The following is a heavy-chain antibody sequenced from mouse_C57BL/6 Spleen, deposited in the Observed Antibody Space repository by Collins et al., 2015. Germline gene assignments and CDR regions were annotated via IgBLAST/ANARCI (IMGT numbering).Heavy chain of an antibody. V-gene: IGHV8-12*01. CDR2: IYWDDDK. J-gene: IGHJ1*03. CDR1: GFSLSTSGMG. D-gene: IGHD1-1*01. Sequence: QVTLKESGPGILQSSQTLSLTCSFSGFSLSTSGMGVSWIRQPSGKGLEWLAHIYWDDDKRYNPPLKSRLTISKDTSRNQVFLKITSVDTADTATYYCARKGIYYYGSPYFDVWGTGTTVTVSS. CDR3: ARKGIYYYGSPYFDV.